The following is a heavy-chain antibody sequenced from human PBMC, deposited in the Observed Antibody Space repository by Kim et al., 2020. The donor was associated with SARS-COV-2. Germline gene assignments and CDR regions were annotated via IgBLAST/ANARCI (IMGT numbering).Heavy chain of an antibody. J-gene: IGHJ4*02. CDR1: GYTFTSYS. CDR3: ARDGRSVDYYFDY. V-gene: IGHV1-3*01. CDR2: INAGNVNT. Sequence: ASVKVSCKTSGYTFTSYSLHWVRQAPGQRLEWMGWINAGNVNTKYSQKFQGRVTISWDTSASAASIGLTSLRSEDTAVYYCARDGRSVDYYFDYWGQGTLVTVSS.